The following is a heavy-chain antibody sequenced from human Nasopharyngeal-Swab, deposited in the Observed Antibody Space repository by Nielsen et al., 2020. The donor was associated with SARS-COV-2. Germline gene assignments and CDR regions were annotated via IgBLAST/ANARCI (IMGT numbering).Heavy chain of an antibody. J-gene: IGHJ4*02. Sequence: TLSLPCTVSYVSITCRGYYWSWIRQPPAKGLEWIGYIYYSGRTYHNPSLKSRVTISLDTSRNPFSLNLSSVTAAETAVYYCARAPIVVVITAFDYWGQGTLVTVSS. V-gene: IGHV4-31*03. CDR2: IYYSGRT. CDR1: YVSITCRGYY. CDR3: ARAPIVVVITAFDY. D-gene: IGHD3-22*01.